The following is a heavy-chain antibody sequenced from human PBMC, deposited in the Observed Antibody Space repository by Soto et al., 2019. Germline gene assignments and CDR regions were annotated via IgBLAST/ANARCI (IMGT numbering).Heavy chain of an antibody. D-gene: IGHD6-6*01. J-gene: IGHJ4*02. Sequence: SETLSLTCTVSGGSISSSSYYWGWIRQPPGKGLEWIGSIYYSGSTYYNPSLKSRVTISVDTSKNQFSLKLSSVTAADTAVYYCATTSSSSGQYWGQGTLVTVSS. CDR3: ATTSSSSGQY. V-gene: IGHV4-39*01. CDR2: IYYSGST. CDR1: GGSISSSSYY.